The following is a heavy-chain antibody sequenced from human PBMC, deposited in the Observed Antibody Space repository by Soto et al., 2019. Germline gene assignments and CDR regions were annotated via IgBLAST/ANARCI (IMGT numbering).Heavy chain of an antibody. J-gene: IGHJ6*03. CDR1: GGSISSYY. CDR3: AREVQAARRGFYYYYMDV. CDR2: IYYSGST. D-gene: IGHD6-6*01. Sequence: PSETLSLTCTVSGGSISSYYWSWIRQPPGKRLEWIGYIYYSGSTNYNPSLKSRVTISVDTSKNQFSLKLSSVTAADTAVYYCAREVQAARRGFYYYYMDVWGKGTTVTVSS. V-gene: IGHV4-59*01.